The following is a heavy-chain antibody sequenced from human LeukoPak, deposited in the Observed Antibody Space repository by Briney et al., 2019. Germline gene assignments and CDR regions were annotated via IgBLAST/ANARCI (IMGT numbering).Heavy chain of an antibody. CDR1: GFTFSSYG. V-gene: IGHV3-30*03. CDR3: ASEAMCSSNSCTFDY. Sequence: PGGSLRLSCAASGFTFSSYGMHWVRQAPGKGLEWVAVISYDGSNKYYADSVKGRFTISRDNSKNTLYLQMNSLRAEDTAMYYCASEAMCSSNSCTFDYWGQGTLVTVSS. CDR2: ISYDGSNK. J-gene: IGHJ4*02. D-gene: IGHD2-2*01.